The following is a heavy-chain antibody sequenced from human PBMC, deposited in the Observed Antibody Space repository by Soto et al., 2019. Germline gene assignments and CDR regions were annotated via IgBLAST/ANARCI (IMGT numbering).Heavy chain of an antibody. J-gene: IGHJ4*02. V-gene: IGHV4-59*01. CDR2: ISYSGST. CDR3: ARGAADTAMVDS. Sequence: SETLSLTCTVSGGSIRSYYWTWIRQPPGKGLEWLGYISYSGSTFYNPSLKGRVTISIHTSKSQFSLQLTSVTAADTAVYYCARGAADTAMVDSWGQGTLVTVSS. CDR1: GGSIRSYY. D-gene: IGHD5-18*01.